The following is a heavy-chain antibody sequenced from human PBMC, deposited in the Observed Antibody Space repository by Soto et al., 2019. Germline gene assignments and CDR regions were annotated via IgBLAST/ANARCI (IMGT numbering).Heavy chain of an antibody. CDR2: IYYNGRT. Sequence: QVQLQESGPGLVRPSQTLSLTCTVSGGSINSDDFYWSWIRQPPGEGLEWIGFIYYNGRTSYTPSLGSRLAISLDTSKNQFSLRLSSVTAADTAVYYCARDRSSSPDYFDFWGPGTLVTVSS. J-gene: IGHJ4*02. CDR1: GGSINSDDFY. D-gene: IGHD2-15*01. CDR3: ARDRSSSPDYFDF. V-gene: IGHV4-30-4*01.